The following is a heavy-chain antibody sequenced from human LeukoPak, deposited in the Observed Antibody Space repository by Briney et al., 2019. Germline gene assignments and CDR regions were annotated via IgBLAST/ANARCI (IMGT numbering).Heavy chain of an antibody. CDR1: GGSISSSSYY. D-gene: IGHD1-26*01. J-gene: IGHJ6*03. CDR3: ERTGGSFYFYYYMDV. CDR2: IHYTGST. Sequence: SETLSLTCTVSGGSISSSSYYWSWIRQPPGKGLEWIGSIHYTGSTYYNPSLKGRVTISVDTSKNQFSLKLSSVTAADTAVYYCERTGGSFYFYYYMDVWGKGTTVTVSS. V-gene: IGHV4-39*07.